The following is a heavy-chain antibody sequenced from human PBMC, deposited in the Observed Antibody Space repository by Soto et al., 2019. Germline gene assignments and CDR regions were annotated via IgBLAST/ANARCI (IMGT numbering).Heavy chain of an antibody. V-gene: IGHV4-34*01. J-gene: IGHJ6*02. Sequence: PFETLSLTCAVYGGSFSGYYWSWIRQPPGKGLEWIGEINHSGSTNYNPSLKSRVTISVDTSKNQFSLKLSSVTAADTAVYYCARDRYYGSGTYYNFYSGMDVWGQGTTVTVSS. D-gene: IGHD3-10*01. CDR2: INHSGST. CDR1: GGSFSGYY. CDR3: ARDRYYGSGTYYNFYSGMDV.